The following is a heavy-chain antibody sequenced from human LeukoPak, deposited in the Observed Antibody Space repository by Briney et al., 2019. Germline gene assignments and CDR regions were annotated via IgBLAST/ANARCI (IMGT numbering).Heavy chain of an antibody. D-gene: IGHD6-19*01. Sequence: SETLSLTCTVSGGSISSGDYYWSWIRQPPGKGLEWIVYIYHSGSTYYNPSLKSRVTISVDASKNQFSLKLSSVTAADTAVYYCASFLRTVAEDYWGQGTLVTVSS. J-gene: IGHJ4*02. CDR3: ASFLRTVAEDY. CDR2: IYHSGST. CDR1: GGSISSGDYY. V-gene: IGHV4-30-4*08.